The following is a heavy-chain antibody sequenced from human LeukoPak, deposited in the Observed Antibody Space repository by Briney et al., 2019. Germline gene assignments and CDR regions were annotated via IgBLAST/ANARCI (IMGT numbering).Heavy chain of an antibody. Sequence: PSETLSLTCIVSGASITTYSWNWLRQSPGKGLEWIGYFSLGGSGTTSYTSSLKSRVTISRDTSKNQLSLKLTSVTAADTAVYYCARLTPYGDYSGGDYWGQGTLVTVSS. D-gene: IGHD4-17*01. CDR2: FSLGGSGTT. J-gene: IGHJ4*02. CDR3: ARLTPYGDYSGGDY. V-gene: IGHV4-59*08. CDR1: GASITTYS.